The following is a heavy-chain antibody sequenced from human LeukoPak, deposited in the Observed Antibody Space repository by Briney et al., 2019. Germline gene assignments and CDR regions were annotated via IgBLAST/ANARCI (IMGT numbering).Heavy chain of an antibody. CDR1: GGSISSGGSIGSFY. CDR2: IDAGGST. Sequence: SETLSLTCTVSGGSISSGGSIGSFYWSWIRQPAGKGLEWIGRIDAGGSTNYNPSLRGRATISVDTSKNQFSLKLSSVTAADTAVYYCARGQTIGWLRSFDYWGQGTLVTVSS. V-gene: IGHV4-61*02. J-gene: IGHJ4*02. CDR3: ARGQTIGWLRSFDY. D-gene: IGHD5-12*01.